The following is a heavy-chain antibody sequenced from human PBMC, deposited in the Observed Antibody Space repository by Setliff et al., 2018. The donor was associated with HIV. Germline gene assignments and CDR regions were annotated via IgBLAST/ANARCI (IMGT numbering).Heavy chain of an antibody. CDR3: ARILGSHYYYGMDV. Sequence: ASETLSLTCTVSGGSFSSGDYSWTWIRQPPGKGLEWIGFIFYSGSTHQNPSLKSRVTISVDSSKNHFSLILSSVIAADTAVYFCARILGSHYYYGMDVWGPGTTVTVSS. CDR1: GGSFSSGDYS. D-gene: IGHD6-19*01. V-gene: IGHV4-30-4*08. J-gene: IGHJ6*02. CDR2: IFYSGST.